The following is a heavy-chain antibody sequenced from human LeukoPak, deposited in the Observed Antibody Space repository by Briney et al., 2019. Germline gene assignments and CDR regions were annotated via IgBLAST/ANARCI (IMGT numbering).Heavy chain of an antibody. CDR3: ARDPYFSFDY. D-gene: IGHD2/OR15-2a*01. V-gene: IGHV3-48*03. Sequence: PGGSLRLSCAASGFTFSSYEMNWVRQAPGKGLEWVSYISSSGSTIFYADSVKGRFTISRDNAKNSLYLQMNSLRAEDTAVYYCARDPYFSFDYWGQGTLVTVSS. J-gene: IGHJ4*02. CDR2: ISSSGSTI. CDR1: GFTFSSYE.